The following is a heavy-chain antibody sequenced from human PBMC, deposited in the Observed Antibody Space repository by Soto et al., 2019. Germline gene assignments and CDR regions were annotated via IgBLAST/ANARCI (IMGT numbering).Heavy chain of an antibody. CDR3: ASPIFGVDWNYYYYYMDV. CDR2: ISGSGGST. J-gene: IGHJ6*03. CDR1: GFTFSSYA. V-gene: IGHV3-23*01. D-gene: IGHD3-3*01. Sequence: EVQLLESGGGLVQPGGSLRLSCAASGFTFSSYAMSWVRQAPGKGLEWVSAISGSGGSTYYADSVKGRFTISRDNSKNTLYLQMNSLRAEDTAVYYWASPIFGVDWNYYYYYMDVWGKGTTVTVSS.